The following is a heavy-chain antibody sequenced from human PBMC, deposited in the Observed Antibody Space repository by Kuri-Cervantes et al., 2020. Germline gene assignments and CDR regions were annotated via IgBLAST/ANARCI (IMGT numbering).Heavy chain of an antibody. Sequence: ASVKVSCKASGDMFTDYTMHWIRQAPGQGLEWLGWLNPDNGGTTYAEKFQGRVTMTTDTSITTVYMELSGLKADDTAVYFCVTSRDYEQRYYTMDDWGHGTTVTVSS. J-gene: IGHJ6*02. D-gene: IGHD4-17*01. V-gene: IGHV1-2*02. CDR3: VTSRDYEQRYYTMDD. CDR1: GDMFTDYT. CDR2: LNPDNGGT.